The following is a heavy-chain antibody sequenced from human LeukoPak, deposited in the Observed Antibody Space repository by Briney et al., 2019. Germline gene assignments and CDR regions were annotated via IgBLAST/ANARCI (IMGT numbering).Heavy chain of an antibody. J-gene: IGHJ4*02. CDR2: ISGDGGST. D-gene: IGHD3-22*01. CDR3: AKDIEYDSSGYYLDPEYYFNY. CDR1: GFTFDDYA. V-gene: IGHV3-43*02. Sequence: GGXXRLSCAASGFTFDDYAMHWVRQAPGKGLEWVSLISGDGGSTYYADSVKGRFTISRDNSKNSLYLQMNSQRSKGTALYYCAKDIEYDSSGYYLDPEYYFNYWGQGTLVTVSS.